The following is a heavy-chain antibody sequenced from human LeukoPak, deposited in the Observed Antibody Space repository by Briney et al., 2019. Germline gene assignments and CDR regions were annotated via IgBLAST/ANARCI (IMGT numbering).Heavy chain of an antibody. V-gene: IGHV3-21*01. J-gene: IGHJ3*02. D-gene: IGHD3-9*01. CDR3: ATDILTGPDAFDI. CDR2: ISSSSSYI. CDR1: GFTFSSYS. Sequence: GGSLRLSCAASGFTFSSYSMNWVRQAPGKGLEWVSSISSSSSYIHYADSVKGRFTISRDNAKNSLYLQMNSLRAEDTAVYYCATDILTGPDAFDIWGQGTMVTVSS.